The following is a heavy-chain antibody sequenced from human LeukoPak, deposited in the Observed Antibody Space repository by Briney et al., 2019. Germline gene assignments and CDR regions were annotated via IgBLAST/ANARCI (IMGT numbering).Heavy chain of an antibody. V-gene: IGHV4-34*01. Sequence: SETLSLTCAVYGGSFSGYYWSWIRQPPGKGLEWIGEINHSGSTNYNPSLKSRVTISVDTSKNQFSLKLSSVTAADTAVYYCAKDDYGDYEGAYWGQGTLVTVSS. J-gene: IGHJ4*02. CDR1: GGSFSGYY. D-gene: IGHD4-17*01. CDR3: AKDDYGDYEGAY. CDR2: INHSGST.